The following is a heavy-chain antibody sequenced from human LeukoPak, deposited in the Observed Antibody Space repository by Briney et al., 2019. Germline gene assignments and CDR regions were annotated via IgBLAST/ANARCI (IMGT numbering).Heavy chain of an antibody. J-gene: IGHJ4*02. V-gene: IGHV3-64*01. Sequence: GGSLRLSCEGSGFSLSSYGMHWVRQAPGKGLEYVSAISSDGGRTYYANSVKGRFTISRDTFRNTMYLQMGSLRAEDMAVYYCARTSATSVIFDSWGQGTLVTVSS. CDR2: ISSDGGRT. D-gene: IGHD2-21*01. CDR3: ARTSATSVIFDS. CDR1: GFSLSSYG.